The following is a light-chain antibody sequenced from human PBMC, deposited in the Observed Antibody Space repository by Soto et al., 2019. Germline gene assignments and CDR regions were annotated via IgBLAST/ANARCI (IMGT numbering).Light chain of an antibody. Sequence: DIQMPQSPSSLSASVGDRVTITCQASQDISNYLNWYQQKPGKAPKLLIYDASNLETGVPSRFSGSGSGTDFTFTISSLQPADIATYYCQHYDNLPPLTFGGGTKVES. CDR3: QHYDNLPPLT. V-gene: IGKV1-33*01. J-gene: IGKJ4*01. CDR1: QDISNY. CDR2: DAS.